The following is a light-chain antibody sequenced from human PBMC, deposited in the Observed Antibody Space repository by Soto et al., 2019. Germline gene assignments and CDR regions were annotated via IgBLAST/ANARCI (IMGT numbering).Light chain of an antibody. J-gene: IGLJ1*01. CDR3: AAWDDILNSYV. CDR1: SSNIGTNF. Sequence: QSLLTEPPSASGTPGQRVTSSGSGSSSNIGTNFVYWYQQLPGTAPRLLISKVDQRPSGVPDRFSGSRSGTSASLAISGLGSEDEADYYCAAWDDILNSYVFGTGTKVTVL. V-gene: IGLV1-47*01. CDR2: KVD.